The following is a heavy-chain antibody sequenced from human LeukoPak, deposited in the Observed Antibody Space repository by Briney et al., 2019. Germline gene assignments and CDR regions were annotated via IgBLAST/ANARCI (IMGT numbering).Heavy chain of an antibody. CDR3: ATLRKSLWIPEFDF. CDR2: INEHGTDS. Sequence: GGSLRLSCTASGFTFSGHWIHWVRQAPGMGLVRVSRINEHGTDSMYAESVKGRFTISRDNSKNTLYLQMSSLRAEDTAVYYCATLRKSLWIPEFDFWGQGTLVTVSS. CDR1: GFTFSGHW. V-gene: IGHV3-74*03. J-gene: IGHJ4*02. D-gene: IGHD1-1*01.